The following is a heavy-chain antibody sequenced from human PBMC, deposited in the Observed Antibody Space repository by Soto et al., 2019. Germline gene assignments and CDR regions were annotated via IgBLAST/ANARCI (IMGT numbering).Heavy chain of an antibody. CDR1: GFTFDDYA. CDR3: AKDIIAAAGTYVVAVATFDY. D-gene: IGHD6-13*01. Sequence: EVQLVESGGGLVQPGRSLRLSCAASGFTFDDYAMHWVRQAPGKGLEWVSGISWNSGSIGYADSVKGRFTISRDNAKNSLYLQMNSLRAEDTALYYCAKDIIAAAGTYVVAVATFDYWGQGTLVTVSS. V-gene: IGHV3-9*01. J-gene: IGHJ4*02. CDR2: ISWNSGSI.